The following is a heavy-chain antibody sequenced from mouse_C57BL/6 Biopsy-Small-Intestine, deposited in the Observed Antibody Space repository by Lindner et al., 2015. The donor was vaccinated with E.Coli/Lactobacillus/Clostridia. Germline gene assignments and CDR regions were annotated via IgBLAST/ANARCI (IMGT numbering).Heavy chain of an antibody. J-gene: IGHJ2*01. D-gene: IGHD1-1*01. V-gene: IGHV14-2*01. Sequence: VQLQESGAELVKPGASVKLSCTASGFNIIDYFVHWVNQRPEQGLEWIGGIDPEDGETKYAPRFQGRATIITDTSSNTAYLHLSSLTSEDTAVYYCTTPFYGISLYYFDFWGQGTTLTVSS. CDR3: TTPFYGISLYYFDF. CDR1: GFNIIDYF. CDR2: IDPEDGET.